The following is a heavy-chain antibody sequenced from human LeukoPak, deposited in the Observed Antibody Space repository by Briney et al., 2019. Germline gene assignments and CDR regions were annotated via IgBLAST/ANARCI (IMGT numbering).Heavy chain of an antibody. D-gene: IGHD1-26*01. CDR3: ARAGRGGYYYYMDV. CDR1: GGSISSSSYY. J-gene: IGHJ6*03. V-gene: IGHV4-39*01. Sequence: PSETLSLTCTVSGGSISSSSYYWGWIRPPPGKGLEWIGSIYYSGSTYYNPSLKSRVTISVDTSKNQFSLKLSSVTAADTAVYYCARAGRGGYYYYMDVWGKGTTVTVSS. CDR2: IYYSGST.